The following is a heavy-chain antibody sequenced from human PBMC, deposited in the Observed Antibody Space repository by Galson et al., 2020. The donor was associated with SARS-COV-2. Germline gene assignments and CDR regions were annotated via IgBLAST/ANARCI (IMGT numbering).Heavy chain of an antibody. D-gene: IGHD3-10*01. Sequence: ASVKVSCKASGYTFTNYFIQWVRQAPGQGLECMGRIDPSGGGATYAQRFQGRVTMTRDTSTSTIFMEVSSLRSEDTAVYYCARQSRPTNHWFEAGLDDWGQGTLVTVSS. CDR2: IDPSGGGA. CDR3: ARQSRPTNHWFEAGLDD. J-gene: IGHJ4*02. V-gene: IGHV1-46*03. CDR1: GYTFTNYF.